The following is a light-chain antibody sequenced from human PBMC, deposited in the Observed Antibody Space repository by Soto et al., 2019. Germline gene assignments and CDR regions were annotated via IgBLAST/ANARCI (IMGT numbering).Light chain of an antibody. CDR2: EIN. V-gene: IGLV2-8*01. CDR3: SSFAGCNNFPYV. Sequence: QSVLTQPPSASGSPGQSVTISCTGTSSDVGAYDYVSWYQQHPGKAPKLMIYEINKRPSGVPDRFSGSKSGNTASLTVSGLQAEDEADYYCSSFAGCNNFPYVFGTGTKVT. CDR1: SSDVGAYDY. J-gene: IGLJ1*01.